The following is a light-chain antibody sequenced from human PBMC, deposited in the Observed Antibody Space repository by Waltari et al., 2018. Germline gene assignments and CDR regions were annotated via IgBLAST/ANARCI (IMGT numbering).Light chain of an antibody. J-gene: IGLJ3*02. V-gene: IGLV1-44*01. CDR2: SNN. CDR3: AAWDDSLNGPV. Sequence: QSVLTQPPSASGTPGQRVTISCSGSSSNIGSNTVNWYQKFPGTAPKLLIYSNNQRPSGVPDRFSGSKSGPSASLAIIWLQSEDEADYYCAAWDDSLNGPVFGGGTKLTVL. CDR1: SSNIGSNT.